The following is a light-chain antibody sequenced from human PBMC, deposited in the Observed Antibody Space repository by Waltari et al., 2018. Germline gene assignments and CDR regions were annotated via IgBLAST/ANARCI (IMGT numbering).Light chain of an antibody. Sequence: QSALTQPRSVSGSPGQSVTISCTGTNSDVGGYPYVSWYQRRPGQAPKVLIYDVTYRASGVPNRFSGSKSGNTASLTISGLRSDDEADYFCCSYADGNTYLFGSGTYVTVL. J-gene: IGLJ1*01. CDR3: CSYADGNTYL. V-gene: IGLV2-11*01. CDR2: DVT. CDR1: NSDVGGYPY.